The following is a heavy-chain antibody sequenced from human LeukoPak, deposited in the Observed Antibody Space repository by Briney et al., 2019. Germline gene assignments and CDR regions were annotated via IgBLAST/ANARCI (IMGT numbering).Heavy chain of an antibody. J-gene: IGHJ5*02. Sequence: GGSLRLSCAAYGFTFSSYSMDWVRPAPGKGLEWISFISSSSGTIYYADSVKGRFTISRDNAKNSLYLQMNSLRDEDTAVYYCVRDRAGGNSVWFDPWGQGTLVTVSS. CDR1: GFTFSSYS. CDR2: ISSSSGTI. CDR3: VRDRAGGNSVWFDP. V-gene: IGHV3-48*02. D-gene: IGHD4-23*01.